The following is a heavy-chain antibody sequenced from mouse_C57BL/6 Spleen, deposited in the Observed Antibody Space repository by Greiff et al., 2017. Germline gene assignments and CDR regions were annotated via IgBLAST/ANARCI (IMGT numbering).Heavy chain of an antibody. D-gene: IGHD1-1*01. J-gene: IGHJ3*01. Sequence: EVQLQQSGAELVRPGASVKLSCTASGFNIKDYYMHWVKQRPEQGLEWIGRIDPEDGDTEYAPKFQGKATMTADTSSDTAYLQLSSLTSEDTAVYYCTLYYGSSYVRTWFAYWGQGTLVTVSA. CDR1: GFNIKDYY. CDR3: TLYYGSSYVRTWFAY. CDR2: IDPEDGDT. V-gene: IGHV14-1*01.